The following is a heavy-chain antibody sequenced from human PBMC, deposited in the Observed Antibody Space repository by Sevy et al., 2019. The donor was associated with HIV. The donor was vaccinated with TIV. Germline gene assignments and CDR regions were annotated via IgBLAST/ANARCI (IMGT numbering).Heavy chain of an antibody. D-gene: IGHD2-15*01. V-gene: IGHV3-23*01. CDR1: GFTFSSYA. CDR3: AKSPPRCSGGTCSFDY. J-gene: IGHJ4*02. Sequence: GGSLRLSCAASGFTFSSYAVSWVRQAPGKGLEWVSAISGSGGSTYYADSVKGRFTISRDNSKNTLYLQMNSLRAEDTAVYYCAKSPPRCSGGTCSFDYWGQRTLVTVSS. CDR2: ISGSGGST.